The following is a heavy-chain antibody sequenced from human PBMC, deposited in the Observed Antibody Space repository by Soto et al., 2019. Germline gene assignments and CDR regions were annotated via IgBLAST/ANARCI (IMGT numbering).Heavy chain of an antibody. CDR1: GFTFTSSA. J-gene: IGHJ4*02. D-gene: IGHD3-10*01. Sequence: SVKVSCKASGFTFTSSAVQWVRQARGQRLEWIGWIVVGSGNTNYAQKFQERVTITRDMSTSTAYMELSSLRSEDTAVYYCAADPSFVRGIARFWGQGTLVTVSS. CDR3: AADPSFVRGIARF. V-gene: IGHV1-58*01. CDR2: IVVGSGNT.